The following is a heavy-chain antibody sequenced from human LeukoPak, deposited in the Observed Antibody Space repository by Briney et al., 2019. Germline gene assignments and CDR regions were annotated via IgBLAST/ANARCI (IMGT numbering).Heavy chain of an antibody. D-gene: IGHD5-12*01. CDR3: ARDTRHGGYDPFDY. V-gene: IGHV1-2*02. CDR1: GYTFTGYY. CDR2: INPNSGGT. J-gene: IGHJ4*02. Sequence: ASVKVSCRASGYTFTGYYMHWVRQAPGQGLEWMGWINPNSGGTNYAQKLQGRVTMTTDTSTSTAYMELRSLRSDDTAVYYCARDTRHGGYDPFDYWGQGTLVTVSS.